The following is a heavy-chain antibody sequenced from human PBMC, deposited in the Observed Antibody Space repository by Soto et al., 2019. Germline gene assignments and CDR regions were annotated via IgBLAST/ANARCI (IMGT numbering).Heavy chain of an antibody. CDR1: GYNFPNYL. D-gene: IGHD5-12*01. CDR3: ARHWVVATIAGYYYYVMDV. CDR2: IYPGDSDP. J-gene: IGHJ6*02. Sequence: XESMKISWKGSGYNFPNYLLVWVRQMPGKGLEWMGVIYPGDSDPRYSPSFQGQVTISADKSISTAYLQWSSLKASDTAMYYCARHWVVATIAGYYYYVMDVWGQGTTVTVS. V-gene: IGHV5-51*01.